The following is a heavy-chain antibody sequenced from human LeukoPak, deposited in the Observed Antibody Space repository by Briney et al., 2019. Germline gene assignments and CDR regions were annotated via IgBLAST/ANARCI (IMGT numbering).Heavy chain of an antibody. Sequence: PGGSLRLSCAASGFTFSSFAMHWVRQAPGKGLEWVALISYDGSNKYYADSVKGRFTIPRDNSKNTLYLQMNSLRAEDTAVYYCAKGSDSSAWTLFDYWGQGTLVTVSS. CDR2: ISYDGSNK. V-gene: IGHV3-30*18. J-gene: IGHJ4*02. CDR3: AKGSDSSAWTLFDY. CDR1: GFTFSSFA. D-gene: IGHD6-25*01.